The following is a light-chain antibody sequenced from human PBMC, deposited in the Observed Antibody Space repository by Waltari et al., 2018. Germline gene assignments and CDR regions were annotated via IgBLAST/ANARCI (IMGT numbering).Light chain of an antibody. V-gene: IGLV1-51*01. J-gene: IGLJ2*01. CDR2: DQN. CDR1: ISTIGTYS. CDR3: ATWDNSLSEVV. Sequence: QSVLTQPHSVSAAPGQKVPLSCSGSISTIGTYSVSWYHQLPGAAPKPLIYDQNKRPSGIPDRFAASKSGTSATLGITGLQIGDEADYYCATWDNSLSEVVFGGGTQLTVL.